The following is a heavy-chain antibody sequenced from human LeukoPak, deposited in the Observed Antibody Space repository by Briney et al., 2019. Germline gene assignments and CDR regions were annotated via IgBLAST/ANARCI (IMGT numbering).Heavy chain of an antibody. D-gene: IGHD4-17*01. CDR2: FDPEDGET. CDR3: AKRTTVTTYYFDY. V-gene: IGHV1-24*01. CDR1: GYTLTEFS. Sequence: ASVKVSCKVSGYTLTEFSMHWVRQAPGKGLEWMGGFDPEDGETIYAQELQGRVTMTRDTSTGTAYMELSSLRAEDTAVYYCAKRTTVTTYYFDYWGQGTLVTVSS. J-gene: IGHJ4*02.